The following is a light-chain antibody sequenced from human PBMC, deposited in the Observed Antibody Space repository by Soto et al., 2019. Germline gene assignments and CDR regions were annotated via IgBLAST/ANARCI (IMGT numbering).Light chain of an antibody. J-gene: IGKJ3*01. CDR1: QDISNY. Sequence: DIQMTQSPSSLSASVGDRVTITCQASQDISNYLNWYQQKPGKAPKLLIYDASNLETGVPSRFSGSGSGTAFTFTISSLQPEDIATYYCQQYDNLPPGGFTFGPGTKVDIK. V-gene: IGKV1-33*01. CDR3: QQYDNLPPGGFT. CDR2: DAS.